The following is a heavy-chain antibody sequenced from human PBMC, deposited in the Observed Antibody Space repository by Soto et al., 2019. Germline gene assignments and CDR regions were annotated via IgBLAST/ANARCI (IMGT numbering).Heavy chain of an antibody. D-gene: IGHD2-2*01. CDR1: GGSFSGYY. J-gene: IGHJ5*02. V-gene: IGHV4-34*01. CDR3: ARGRNCSSTSCYVGWFDP. Sequence: QVQLQQWGAGLLKPSETLSLTCAVYGGSFSGYYWSWIRQPPGKGLEWIGEINHSGSTNYNPSLKRRVTISVDTYKNQFSLKLSSVTAAYTAVYYWARGRNCSSTSCYVGWFDPWGQGTLVTVSS. CDR2: INHSGST.